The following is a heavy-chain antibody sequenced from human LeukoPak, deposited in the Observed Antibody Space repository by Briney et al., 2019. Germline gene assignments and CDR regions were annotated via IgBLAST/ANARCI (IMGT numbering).Heavy chain of an antibody. V-gene: IGHV4-61*05. Sequence: PSETLSLTCTVSGGSIRSSYYYWGWIRQPPGKGLEWIGYIYYSGSTNYNPSLKSRVTISVDTSKNQFSLKLSSVTAADTAVYYCARVGSSWSDNWFDPWGQGTLVTVSS. CDR3: ARVGSSWSDNWFDP. CDR1: GGSIRSSYYY. D-gene: IGHD6-13*01. CDR2: IYYSGST. J-gene: IGHJ5*02.